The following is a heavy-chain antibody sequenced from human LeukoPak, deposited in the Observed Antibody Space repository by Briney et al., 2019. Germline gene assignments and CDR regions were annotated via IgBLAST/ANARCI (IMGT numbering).Heavy chain of an antibody. V-gene: IGHV4-34*01. CDR2: INHSGIT. CDR1: GFTVSSNY. CDR3: ARTNSGSNYPSSYGMDV. J-gene: IGHJ6*02. D-gene: IGHD1-26*01. Sequence: PGGSLRLSCAASGFTVSSNYMSWVRQAPGKGLEWLGEINHSGITNYNPPLSSRVTVSVDTSKNQFSLNLTSVTAADTALYYCARTNSGSNYPSSYGMDVWGQGTTVTVSS.